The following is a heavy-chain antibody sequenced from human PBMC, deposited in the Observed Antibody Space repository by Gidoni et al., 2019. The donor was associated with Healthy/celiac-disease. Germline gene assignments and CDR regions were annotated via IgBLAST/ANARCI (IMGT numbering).Heavy chain of an antibody. CDR1: GFTFSSYG. V-gene: IGHV3-30*18. CDR3: AKQLYYDILTGYSRGGAFDI. J-gene: IGHJ3*02. D-gene: IGHD3-9*01. CDR2: ISYDGSNK. Sequence: QVQLVESVGGVVQPGRSLRLSCAASGFTFSSYGMHWVRQAPGKGLECVAVISYDGSNKYYADSVKGRFTISRDNSKNTLYLQMNSLRAEDTAVYYCAKQLYYDILTGYSRGGAFDIWGQGTMVTVSS.